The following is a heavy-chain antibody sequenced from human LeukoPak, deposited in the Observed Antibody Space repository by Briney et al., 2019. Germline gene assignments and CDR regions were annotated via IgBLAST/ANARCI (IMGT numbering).Heavy chain of an antibody. J-gene: IGHJ4*02. CDR2: ILSGGDMT. D-gene: IGHD1-26*01. CDR1: GFIFTSYA. CDR3: AKDLVSPRRVGSSEKLDY. V-gene: IGHV3-23*01. Sequence: GSLRLSCTASGFIFTSYAMSWVRHVPGKGLEWVSSILSGGDMTSYADSVRGRFTISRDNSKNTLYLEMNSLRAEDTAIYYCAKDLVSPRRVGSSEKLDYWGQGTLVTVSS.